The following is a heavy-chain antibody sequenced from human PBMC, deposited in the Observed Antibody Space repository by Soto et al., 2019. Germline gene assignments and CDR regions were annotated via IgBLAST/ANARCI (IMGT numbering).Heavy chain of an antibody. D-gene: IGHD2-2*01. Sequence: PGGSLRLSCAASGFTFSSYWMSWVRQAPGKGLEWVANIKQDGSEKYYVDSVKGRSTISRDNAKNSLYLQMNSLRAEDTAVYYCARELEYCSSTSCYRGYYGMDVWGQGTTVTVSS. CDR3: ARELEYCSSTSCYRGYYGMDV. J-gene: IGHJ6*02. CDR2: IKQDGSEK. V-gene: IGHV3-7*01. CDR1: GFTFSSYW.